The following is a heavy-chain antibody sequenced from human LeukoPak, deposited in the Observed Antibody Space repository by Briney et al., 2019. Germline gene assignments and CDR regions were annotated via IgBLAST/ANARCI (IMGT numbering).Heavy chain of an antibody. D-gene: IGHD4-11*01. Sequence: GESLKISCQGSGYSFTNYWIGWVRQVPGRGLEWMGIIYPDDSDTRYSPSFQGQVTISADKSISTASLQWSSLKASDTALYYCARQRGKLYSNDISFDYWGQGTLVTVSS. CDR3: ARQRGKLYSNDISFDY. CDR1: GYSFTNYW. J-gene: IGHJ4*02. V-gene: IGHV5-51*01. CDR2: IYPDDSDT.